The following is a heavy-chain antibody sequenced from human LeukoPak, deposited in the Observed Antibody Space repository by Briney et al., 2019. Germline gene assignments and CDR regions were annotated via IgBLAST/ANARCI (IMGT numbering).Heavy chain of an antibody. D-gene: IGHD1-26*01. CDR3: ARDRVGYCYYYYGMDV. CDR1: GFTFSSYE. J-gene: IGHJ6*02. V-gene: IGHV3-48*03. CDR2: ISSSGSTI. Sequence: GGSLRLSCAASGFTFSSYEMNWVRQAPGKGLEWVSYISSSGSTIYYADSVKGRFTISRDNAKNSLYLQMNSLRAEDTAVYYCARDRVGYCYYYYGMDVWGQGTTVTVSS.